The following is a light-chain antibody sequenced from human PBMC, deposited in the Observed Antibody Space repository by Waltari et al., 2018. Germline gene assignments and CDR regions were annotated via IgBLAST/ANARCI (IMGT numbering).Light chain of an antibody. CDR3: QQYNSPPWT. Sequence: DIQMTQSPSTLSASVGDRVTIPCRASQSISSWLAWYQQKPGKAPKLLIYKASSLESGVPSRFSGSGSRTEFTLTISSLQPDDFATYYCQQYNSPPWTFGQGTKVEIK. CDR1: QSISSW. V-gene: IGKV1-5*03. J-gene: IGKJ1*01. CDR2: KAS.